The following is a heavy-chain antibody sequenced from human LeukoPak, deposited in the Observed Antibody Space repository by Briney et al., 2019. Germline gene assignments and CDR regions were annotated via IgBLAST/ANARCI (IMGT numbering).Heavy chain of an antibody. CDR3: ARLYDSFRAFDI. V-gene: IGHV4-31*03. Sequence: SQTLSLTCSVSGGSISSGSYYWSWIRQHPGKGLEWIGYIYYSGSTYYNPSLKSRVTISVDTSKNQFSLKLNSVTAADTAVYYCARLYDSFRAFDIWGQGTIITVSS. J-gene: IGHJ3*02. CDR1: GGSISSGSYY. D-gene: IGHD2-8*01. CDR2: IYYSGST.